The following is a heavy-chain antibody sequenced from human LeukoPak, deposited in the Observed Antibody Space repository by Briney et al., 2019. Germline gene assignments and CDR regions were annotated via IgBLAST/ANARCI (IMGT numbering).Heavy chain of an antibody. CDR2: ISSSSSYI. D-gene: IGHD3-10*01. Sequence: GGSLRLSCAASGFTFSSYSMNWVRQAPGKGLEWVSSISSSSSYIYYAHSVKGRFTISRDNAKDSLYLQINSLRAEDTAVYYCARVEFGYYYGSGSYMGYYYYYMDVWGKGTTVTVSS. J-gene: IGHJ6*03. CDR3: ARVEFGYYYGSGSYMGYYYYYMDV. CDR1: GFTFSSYS. V-gene: IGHV3-21*01.